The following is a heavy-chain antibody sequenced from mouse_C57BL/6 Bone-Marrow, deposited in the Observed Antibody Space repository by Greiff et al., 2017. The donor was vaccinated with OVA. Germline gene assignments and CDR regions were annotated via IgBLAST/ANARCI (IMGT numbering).Heavy chain of an antibody. J-gene: IGHJ3*01. Sequence: QVQLQQPGAELVKPGASVKLSCKASGYTFTSYWMHWVKQRPGQGLEWIGMIHPNSGSTNYNEKFKSKATLTVDKSASTAYMQLSSLTSEDSAVYYCARYKGGGFAYWGQGTLVTVSA. CDR3: ARYKGGGFAY. V-gene: IGHV1-64*01. CDR2: IHPNSGST. CDR1: GYTFTSYW.